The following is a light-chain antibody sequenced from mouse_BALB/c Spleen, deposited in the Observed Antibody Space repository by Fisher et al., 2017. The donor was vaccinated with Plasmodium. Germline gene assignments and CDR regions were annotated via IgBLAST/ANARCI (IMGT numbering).Light chain of an antibody. Sequence: DIVLTQSPATLSVTPGDSVSLSCRASQSISNYLHWYHQKSHESPRLLIKYASQSISGIPSRFSGSGSGTDFTLKISRVEAEDLGVYFCSQSTHLPLTFGAGTRLELK. J-gene: IGKJ5*01. V-gene: IGKV5-43*01. CDR1: QSISNY. CDR3: SQSTHLPLT. CDR2: YAS.